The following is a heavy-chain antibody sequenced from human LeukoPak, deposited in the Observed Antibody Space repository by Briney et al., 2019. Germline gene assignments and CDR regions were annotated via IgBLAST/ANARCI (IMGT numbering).Heavy chain of an antibody. V-gene: IGHV1-46*01. CDR3: ARDLSGWRVIAAAGTGYFDY. CDR2: INPSGGST. CDR1: GYTFTSYY. D-gene: IGHD6-13*01. Sequence: GASVKVSCKASGYTFTSYYMHWVRQAPGQGLEWMGIINPSGGSTSYAQKFQGRVTMTRDTSTSTVYMELSSLRSDDTAVYYCARDLSGWRVIAAAGTGYFDYWGQGTLVTVSS. J-gene: IGHJ4*02.